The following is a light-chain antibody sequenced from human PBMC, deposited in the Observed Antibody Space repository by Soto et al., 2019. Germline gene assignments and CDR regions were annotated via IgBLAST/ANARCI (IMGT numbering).Light chain of an antibody. Sequence: DIQMTQSPSTLSASVGDRVTITCRASQSISSWLAWYQQKPGKAPKLLIYDASSLESGVPSRFSGSGSGTEFSLTISSLQPDDFATYYCQQYNSYSTTFGQGTMVEIK. V-gene: IGKV1-5*01. J-gene: IGKJ1*01. CDR2: DAS. CDR3: QQYNSYSTT. CDR1: QSISSW.